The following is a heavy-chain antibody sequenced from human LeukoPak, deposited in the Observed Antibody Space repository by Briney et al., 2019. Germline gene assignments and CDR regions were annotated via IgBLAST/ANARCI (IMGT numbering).Heavy chain of an antibody. CDR2: ISSSSSYI. J-gene: IGHJ4*02. CDR3: VKDRSYYGSGSYVDY. V-gene: IGHV3-21*01. D-gene: IGHD3-10*01. CDR1: GFTFSSYS. Sequence: PGGSLRLSCSASGFTFSSYSMNWVRQAPGKGLEWVSSISSSSSYIYYADSVKGRFTISRDNSKNTLYLQMNSLRAEDTAVYYCVKDRSYYGSGSYVDYWGQGTLVTVSS.